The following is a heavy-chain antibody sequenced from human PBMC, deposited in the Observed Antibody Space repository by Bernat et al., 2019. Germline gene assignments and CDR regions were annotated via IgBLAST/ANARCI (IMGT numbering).Heavy chain of an antibody. J-gene: IGHJ4*02. D-gene: IGHD1-26*01. V-gene: IGHV1-69*04. CDR3: ARDLTHIVGATHFDY. Sequence: QVQLVQSGAGVKKPGSSVKVSCKASGGTFSSYAISWVRQAPGQGLEWMGRIIPILGIANYAQKFQGRVTITADKSTSTAYMELSSLRSEDTAVYYCARDLTHIVGATHFDYWGQGTLVTVSS. CDR2: IIPILGIA. CDR1: GGTFSSYA.